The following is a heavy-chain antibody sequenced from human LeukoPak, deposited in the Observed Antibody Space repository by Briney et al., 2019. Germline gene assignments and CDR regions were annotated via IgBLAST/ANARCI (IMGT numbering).Heavy chain of an antibody. J-gene: IGHJ6*02. V-gene: IGHV1-69*01. CDR2: IIPIFGTA. D-gene: IGHD4-17*01. CDR1: GGTFSSYA. CDR3: ASATTVTTSSPYGMDV. Sequence: SVKVSCKASGGTFSSYAISWVRQAPGQGLEWMGGIIPIFGTANYAQKFQGRVTITADESTSTAYMELSSLRSEGTAVYYCASATTVTTSSPYGMDVWGQGTTVTVSS.